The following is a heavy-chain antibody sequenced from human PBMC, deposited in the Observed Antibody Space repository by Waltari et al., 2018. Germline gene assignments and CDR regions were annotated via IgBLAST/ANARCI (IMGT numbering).Heavy chain of an antibody. J-gene: IGHJ4*02. D-gene: IGHD3-3*01. CDR3: ARVPWGAGVVITYYFDY. V-gene: IGHV6-1*01. Sequence: QVQLQQSGPGLVKPSQTLSLTCAISGDSVSSNSAAWNWIRPSPSTGLEWLGRTYYRSKWYNDYAVSVKSRITINPDTSKNQFSLQLNSVTPEDTAVYYCARVPWGAGVVITYYFDYWGQGTLVTVSS. CDR1: GDSVSSNSAA. CDR2: TYYRSKWYN.